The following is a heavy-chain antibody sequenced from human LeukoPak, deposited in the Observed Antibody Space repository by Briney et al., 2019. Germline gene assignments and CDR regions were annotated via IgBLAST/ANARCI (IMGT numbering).Heavy chain of an antibody. J-gene: IGHJ4*02. CDR3: ARDEDYGDYAY. CDR2: ISHVGGT. D-gene: IGHD4-17*01. V-gene: IGHV3-23*01. Sequence: GGSLRLSCAASGFTFSDYAMSWVRQAPEKGLEWVSTISHVGGTYYADSVKGRFTISRDNSKNTLYLQVNSLRAEDTAVYYCARDEDYGDYAYWGQGTLVTVSS. CDR1: GFTFSDYA.